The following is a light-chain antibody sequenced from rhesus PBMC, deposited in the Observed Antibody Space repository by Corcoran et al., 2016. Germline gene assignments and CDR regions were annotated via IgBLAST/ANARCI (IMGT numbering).Light chain of an antibody. CDR1: HIGDID. CDR3: QVWDSSRKCYS. CDR2: ADE. Sequence: SYALTQPASVSAASGQTATLACGGNHIGDIDVHWYQKKTSQVPLLVIFADEKRPSGVSERFSGSNSGNTATLTISRGEAGDEADYFCQVWDSSRKCYSFGPGTRLTVL. J-gene: IGLJ1*01. V-gene: IGLV3-25*02.